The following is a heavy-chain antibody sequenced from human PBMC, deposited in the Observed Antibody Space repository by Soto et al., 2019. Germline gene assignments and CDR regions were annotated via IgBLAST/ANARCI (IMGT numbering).Heavy chain of an antibody. D-gene: IGHD2-21*02. CDR3: AREYGGNSGTFDY. CDR2: INHSGST. CDR1: GGSFSGYY. V-gene: IGHV4-34*01. J-gene: IGHJ4*02. Sequence: SDPLSLTSAVYGGSFSGYYSTWIREPPGTGLEWIGEINHSGSTNYNPSLKSRVTISVDTSKNQFSLKLSSVTAADTAVYYCAREYGGNSGTFDYWGQGTLVTVSS.